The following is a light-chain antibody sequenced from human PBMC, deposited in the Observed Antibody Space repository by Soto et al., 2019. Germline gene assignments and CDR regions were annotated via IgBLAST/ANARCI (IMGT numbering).Light chain of an antibody. V-gene: IGKV1-5*01. J-gene: IGKJ1*01. Sequence: DIQMTQSPSTLSASVGDRVTITCRASQSIGDSLAWYQQKPGKAPYLLISDVSSLERGVPSRFSGSGSGTEFTLTITSLQPDDFATYYCQQYHVYSPWTFGQGTKVDIK. CDR2: DVS. CDR1: QSIGDS. CDR3: QQYHVYSPWT.